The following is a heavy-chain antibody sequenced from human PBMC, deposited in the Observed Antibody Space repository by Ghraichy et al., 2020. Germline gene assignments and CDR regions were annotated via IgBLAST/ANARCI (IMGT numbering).Heavy chain of an antibody. D-gene: IGHD3-9*01. CDR2: IYYSGST. J-gene: IGHJ4*02. V-gene: IGHV4-59*01. CDR3: ATSTGYYPSPDY. CDR1: GGSISSYY. Sequence: SETLSLTCTVSGGSISSYYWSWIRQPPGKGLEWIGYIYYSGSTNYNPSLKSRVTISVDTSKNQFSLKLSSVTAADTAVYYCATSTGYYPSPDYWGQGTLVTVSS.